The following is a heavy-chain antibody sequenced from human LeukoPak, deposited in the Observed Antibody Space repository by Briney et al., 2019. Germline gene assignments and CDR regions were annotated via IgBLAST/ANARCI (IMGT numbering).Heavy chain of an antibody. CDR3: AEGRVCNTVACRDAFDV. Sequence: GESLRLSCAGPRFTLWCYAMTWVPRAPGKGQERVASISGDGDKTTNAESVEGRVLISIDNTMNTVYLQMSSLRAGDTAVYFCAEGRVCNTVACRDAFDVWGQGTKVTVSS. V-gene: IGHV3-23*01. D-gene: IGHD2/OR15-2a*01. CDR1: RFTLWCYA. CDR2: ISGDGDKT. J-gene: IGHJ3*01.